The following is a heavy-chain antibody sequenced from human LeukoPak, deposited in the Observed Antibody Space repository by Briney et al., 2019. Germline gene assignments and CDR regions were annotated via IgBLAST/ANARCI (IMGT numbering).Heavy chain of an antibody. V-gene: IGHV1-2*02. CDR1: GYTFTGYY. CDR2: INPNSGGT. Sequence: ASVKVSCKASGYTFTGYYMHWVRQAPGQGLEWMGWINPNSGGTNYAQKFQGRVTMIRDTSISTAYMELSRLRSDDTAVYYCARDSVPTSGFDPWGQGTLVTVSS. CDR3: ARDSVPTSGFDP. D-gene: IGHD3-16*01. J-gene: IGHJ5*02.